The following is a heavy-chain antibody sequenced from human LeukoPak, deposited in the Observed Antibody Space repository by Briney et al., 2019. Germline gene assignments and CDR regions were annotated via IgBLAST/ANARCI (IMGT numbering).Heavy chain of an antibody. D-gene: IGHD6-13*01. CDR3: AKAASSSWPSYYYGMDV. J-gene: IGHJ6*02. V-gene: IGHV3-23*01. CDR2: ITGSGGNT. CDR1: GFIFSSYS. Sequence: GGSLRLSCAASGFIFSSYSMSWVRQAPGKGLEWVSVITGSGGNTYYADSVKGRFTISKDDSKNTVYLQMSSLRVGDTAVYYCAKAASSSWPSYYYGMDVWGQGTTVTVSS.